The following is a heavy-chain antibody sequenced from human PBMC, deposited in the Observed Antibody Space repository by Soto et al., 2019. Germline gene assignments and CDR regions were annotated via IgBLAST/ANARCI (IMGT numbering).Heavy chain of an antibody. CDR1: GGSISSYY. J-gene: IGHJ6*02. D-gene: IGHD3-16*02. CDR2: IYYSGST. Sequence: QVQLQESGPGLVKPSETLSLTCTVSGGSISSYYWSWIRQPPGKGLEWIGYIYYSGSTNYNPSLRRRVTISVDTSKNQFCRKLSSVTAADTAVYYCARCPVPLRLGELSSDFYYYYGMDVWGQGTTVTVSS. V-gene: IGHV4-59*01. CDR3: ARCPVPLRLGELSSDFYYYYGMDV.